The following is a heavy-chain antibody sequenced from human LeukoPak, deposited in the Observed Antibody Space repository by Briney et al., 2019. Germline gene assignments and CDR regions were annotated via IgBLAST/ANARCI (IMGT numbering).Heavy chain of an antibody. J-gene: IGHJ4*02. CDR3: AKDNYCSSTSCYATPIYYFDY. D-gene: IGHD2-2*01. CDR1: GFTFSSYS. CDR2: ISTSSSYI. Sequence: PGGSLRFSCAASGFTFSSYSMNWVRQAPGKGLEWVSSISTSSSYIYYADSVKGRFTISRDNSKNTLYLQMNSLRAEDTAVYYCAKDNYCSSTSCYATPIYYFDYWGQGTLVTVSS. V-gene: IGHV3-21*01.